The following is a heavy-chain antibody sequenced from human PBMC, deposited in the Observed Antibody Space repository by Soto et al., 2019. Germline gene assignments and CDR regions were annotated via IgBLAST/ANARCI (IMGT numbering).Heavy chain of an antibody. J-gene: IGHJ4*02. CDR2: INHSGST. CDR3: ARSRSSGYYSSTYYFDY. CDR1: GGSFSGYY. V-gene: IGHV4-34*01. D-gene: IGHD3-22*01. Sequence: SSETLSLTCAVYGGSFSGYYWSWIRQPPGKGLEWIGEINHSGSTNYNPSLKSRVTISVDTSKNQFSLKLSSVTAADTAVYYCARSRSSGYYSSTYYFDYWGQGTLVTVSS.